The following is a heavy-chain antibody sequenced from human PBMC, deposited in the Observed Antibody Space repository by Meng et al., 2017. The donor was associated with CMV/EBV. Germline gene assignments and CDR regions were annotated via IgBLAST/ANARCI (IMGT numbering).Heavy chain of an antibody. V-gene: IGHV4-39*01. CDR2: IYYSGST. J-gene: IGHJ5*02. D-gene: IGHD4-23*01. CDR1: GGAIRRCSFY. Sequence: TVSGGAIRRCSFYWGWIRQPPGKGLEWIGSIYYSGSTYYNPSLKSRVTISVDTSKNQFSLKLSSVTAADTAVYYCARQRITPRTIGSWGQGTLVTVSS. CDR3: ARQRITPRTIGS.